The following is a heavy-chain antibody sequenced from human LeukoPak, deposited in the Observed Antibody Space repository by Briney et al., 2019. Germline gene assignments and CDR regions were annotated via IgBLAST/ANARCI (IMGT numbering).Heavy chain of an antibody. Sequence: PGGSLRLSCAASGFTFSSYGMHWVRQAPGKGLEWVAVISYDGSNKYYADSVKGRFTISRDNSKNTLYLQMNSLRAEDTAVYYCAKDLSRYFDWLSYFGYWGQGTLVTVSS. V-gene: IGHV3-30*18. CDR3: AKDLSRYFDWLSYFGY. J-gene: IGHJ4*02. CDR2: ISYDGSNK. CDR1: GFTFSSYG. D-gene: IGHD3-9*01.